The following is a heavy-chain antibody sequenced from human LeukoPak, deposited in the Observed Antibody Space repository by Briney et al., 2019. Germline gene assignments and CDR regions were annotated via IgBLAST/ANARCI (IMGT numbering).Heavy chain of an antibody. Sequence: SETLSLTCTVSGXSISSSRYYWGWIRQPPGMGLEWIGSIYYSGSTYYNTSLKSRVTISVDTSKNQFSLKLSSVITADTAVYYCARALVVVITDWGQGTLVTVSS. CDR1: GXSISSSRYY. CDR3: ARALVVVITD. V-gene: IGHV4-39*01. D-gene: IGHD3-22*01. CDR2: IYYSGST. J-gene: IGHJ4*02.